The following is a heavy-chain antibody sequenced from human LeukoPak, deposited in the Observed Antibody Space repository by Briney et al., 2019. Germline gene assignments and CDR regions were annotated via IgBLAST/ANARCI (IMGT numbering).Heavy chain of an antibody. Sequence: ASVKVSCKASGYTFTSYAMHWVRQAPGQRLEWMGWINAGNGNTKYSQKFQGRVTFTRDTSASTAYMELSSLRSEDTAVYYCARGRMAGLFYFDYWGQGTLVTVSS. V-gene: IGHV1-3*01. CDR1: GYTFTSYA. D-gene: IGHD6-19*01. CDR3: ARGRMAGLFYFDY. J-gene: IGHJ4*02. CDR2: INAGNGNT.